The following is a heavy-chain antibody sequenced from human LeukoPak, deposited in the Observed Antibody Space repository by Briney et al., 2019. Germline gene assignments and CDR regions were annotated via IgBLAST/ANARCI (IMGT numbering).Heavy chain of an antibody. CDR2: IYYSGST. CDR1: GGSFSGYY. D-gene: IGHD5-12*01. V-gene: IGHV4-59*01. J-gene: IGHJ6*03. CDR3: ARTYDDDYYMDV. Sequence: NSSETLSLACAVYGGSFSGYYWSWIRQPPGKGLEWIGYIYYSGSTNYNPSLKSRVTISVDTSKNQFSLKLSSVTAADTAVYYCARTYDDDYYMDVWGKGTTVTISS.